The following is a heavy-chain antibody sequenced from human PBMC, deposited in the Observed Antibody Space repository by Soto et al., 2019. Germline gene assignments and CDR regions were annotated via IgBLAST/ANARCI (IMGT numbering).Heavy chain of an antibody. CDR2: ISAYNGNT. J-gene: IGHJ4*02. CDR3: AKSPTDFWSGYWGAFDY. V-gene: IGHV1-18*01. CDR1: GYTFTSYG. Sequence: ASVKVSCKASGYTFTSYGISWVRQAPGQGLEWMGWISAYNGNTNYAQKLQGRVTMTTDTSTSTAYMELRSLRSDDTAVYYCAKSPTDFWSGYWGAFDYWGQGALVTAPQ. D-gene: IGHD3-3*01.